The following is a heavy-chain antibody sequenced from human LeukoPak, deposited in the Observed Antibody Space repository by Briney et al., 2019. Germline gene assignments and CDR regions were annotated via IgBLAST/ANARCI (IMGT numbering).Heavy chain of an antibody. CDR3: ARIQLWPLHYFDY. V-gene: IGHV4-34*01. J-gene: IGHJ4*02. Sequence: SETLSLTCAVYGGSFSDYYWSWIRQPPGKGLEWLGEINHSGDTKYNPSLKSRVTISVDTSKNQFSLKVSSVTAADTAVYYCARIQLWPLHYFDYWGQGTLVTVSS. D-gene: IGHD5-18*01. CDR1: GGSFSDYY. CDR2: INHSGDT.